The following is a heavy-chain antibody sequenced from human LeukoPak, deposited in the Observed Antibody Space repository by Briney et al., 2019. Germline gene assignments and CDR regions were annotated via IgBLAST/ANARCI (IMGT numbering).Heavy chain of an antibody. CDR2: INTNTGNP. Sequence: ASVKVSCKASGYTFTSYAMNWVRQAPGQGLEWMGWINTNTGNPTYAQGFTGRFVFSLDTSVGTAYLQISSLKAEDTAVYYCARVYSTRDRRTYYYDSSGYYYFDYWGQGTLVTVSS. CDR3: ARVYSTRDRRTYYYDSSGYYYFDY. D-gene: IGHD3-22*01. CDR1: GYTFTSYA. J-gene: IGHJ4*02. V-gene: IGHV7-4-1*02.